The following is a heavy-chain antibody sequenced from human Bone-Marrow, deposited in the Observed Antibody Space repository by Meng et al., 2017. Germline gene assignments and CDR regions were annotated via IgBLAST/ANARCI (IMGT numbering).Heavy chain of an antibody. D-gene: IGHD4-17*01. J-gene: IGHJ5*02. V-gene: IGHV1-69*01. CDR2: VIPIFDKA. Sequence: QGQLVTAGAEVKNPGSSVKVSCKASGGTFNTYTISWVRQAPGQGLEWMGGVIPIFDKANYAQKFQGRVTITADESTSTVYMELSSLRSEDTAVYYCARDFRDGDYVGVWFDPWGQGTLVTVSS. CDR1: GGTFNTYT. CDR3: ARDFRDGDYVGVWFDP.